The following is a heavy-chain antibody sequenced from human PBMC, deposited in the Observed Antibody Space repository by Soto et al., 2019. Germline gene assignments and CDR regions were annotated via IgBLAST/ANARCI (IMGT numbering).Heavy chain of an antibody. CDR1: GGTISISNW. CDR3: ARVPMYYYGSGSYEREGYYHYGMDV. J-gene: IGHJ6*02. Sequence: SAETLCVTCAVSGGTISISNWGSWVRQPPGKGLECTRQMYHSGSTNYNPSLKSRVTISVDKSKNQFSLKLSSVTAADTAVYYWARVPMYYYGSGSYEREGYYHYGMDVWGQGTTVTVSS. D-gene: IGHD3-10*01. CDR2: MYHSGST. V-gene: IGHV4-4*02.